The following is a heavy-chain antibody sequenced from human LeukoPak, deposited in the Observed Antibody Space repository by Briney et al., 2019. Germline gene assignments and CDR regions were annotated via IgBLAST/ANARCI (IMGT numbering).Heavy chain of an antibody. CDR1: GGSISSSSYY. V-gene: IGHV4-61*05. Sequence: SETLSLTCTVSGGSISSSSYYWGWIRQPPGKGLEWIGYIYYSGSTNYNPSLKSRVTISVDTSKNQFSLKLSSVTAADTAVYYCARLMTTGIYFDYWGQGTLVTVSS. CDR3: ARLMTTGIYFDY. D-gene: IGHD4-11*01. CDR2: IYYSGST. J-gene: IGHJ4*02.